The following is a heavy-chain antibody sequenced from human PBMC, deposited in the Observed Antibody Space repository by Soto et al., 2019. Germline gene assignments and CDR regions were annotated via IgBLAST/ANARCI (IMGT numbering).Heavy chain of an antibody. Sequence: PSETLSLTCTVSGDSISSYYWTWIRQPPGKGLEWIAFIYYGGSINYNPSLKSRVTISVDTSKNQFSLKLTSVTAADTAVYYCARDKITGLFDYWGQGTLVTVSS. CDR2: IYYGGSI. CDR1: GDSISSYY. V-gene: IGHV4-59*12. J-gene: IGHJ4*02. CDR3: ARDKITGLFDY. D-gene: IGHD2-8*02.